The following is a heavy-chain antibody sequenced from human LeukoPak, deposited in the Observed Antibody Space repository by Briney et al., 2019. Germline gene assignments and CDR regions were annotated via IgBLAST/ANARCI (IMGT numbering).Heavy chain of an antibody. CDR3: ARGPYYYDSSGTPGAFDI. CDR2: IIPIFGTA. J-gene: IGHJ3*02. V-gene: IGHV1-69*13. CDR1: GYTFTSYG. D-gene: IGHD3-22*01. Sequence: GASVKVSCKASGYTFTSYGISWVRQAPGQGLEWMGGIIPIFGTANYAQKFQGRVTITADESTSTAYMELSSLRSEDTAVYYCARGPYYYDSSGTPGAFDIWGQGTMVTVSS.